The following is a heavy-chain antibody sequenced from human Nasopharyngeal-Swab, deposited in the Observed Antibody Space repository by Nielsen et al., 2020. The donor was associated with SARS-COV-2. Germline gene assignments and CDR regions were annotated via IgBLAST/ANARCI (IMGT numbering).Heavy chain of an antibody. V-gene: IGHV4-59*01. CDR3: ARAGKGAYYYGSGSYYNGGVFDY. Sequence: SETLSLTCTVSGGSISSYYWSWIRQPPGKGLEWIGYIYYSGSTNYNPSLKSRVTISVDTSKNQFPLKLSSVTAADTAVYYCARAGKGAYYYGSGSYYNGGVFDYWGQGTLVTVSS. CDR1: GGSISSYY. D-gene: IGHD3-10*01. CDR2: IYYSGST. J-gene: IGHJ4*02.